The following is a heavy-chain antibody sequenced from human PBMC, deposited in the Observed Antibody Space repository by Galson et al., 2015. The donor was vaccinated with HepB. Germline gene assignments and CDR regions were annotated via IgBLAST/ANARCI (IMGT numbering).Heavy chain of an antibody. D-gene: IGHD2-2*01. CDR3: AKVPVVVPAADAFDI. CDR1: GFTFSSYA. Sequence: SLRLSCAASGFTFSSYAMSWVRQAPGKGLEWVSAISGSGGSTYYADSVKGRFTISRDNSKNSLYLQMNSLRAEDTAVYYCAKVPVVVPAADAFDIWGQGTMVTVSS. CDR2: ISGSGGST. V-gene: IGHV3-23*01. J-gene: IGHJ3*02.